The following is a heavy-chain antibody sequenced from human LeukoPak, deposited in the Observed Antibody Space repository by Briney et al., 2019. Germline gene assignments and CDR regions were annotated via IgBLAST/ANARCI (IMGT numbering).Heavy chain of an antibody. CDR2: INHSGST. J-gene: IGHJ5*02. D-gene: IGHD1-1*01. CDR1: GGSFSGYY. CDR3: ARGAHKDSTGWFDP. Sequence: PSESLSLTCAVYGGSFSGYYWSWIRQPPGKGLEWIGEINHSGSTNYNPSLKSRVTISVDTSKNQFSLKLSSVTAADTAVYYCARGAHKDSTGWFDPWGQGTLVTVS. V-gene: IGHV4-34*01.